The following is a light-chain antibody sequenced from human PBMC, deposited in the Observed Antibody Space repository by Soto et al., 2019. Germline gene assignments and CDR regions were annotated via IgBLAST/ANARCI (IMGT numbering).Light chain of an antibody. CDR3: SSYTRSSTLYVV. J-gene: IGLJ2*01. V-gene: IGLV2-14*01. CDR1: SSDVGGYNY. Sequence: QSALTQPASVSGSPGQSITISCTGTSSDVGGYNYVSWYQQQPGKAPKLMIYDVSNRPSGVSNRFSGSKSGNTASLTISGLQAEDEADHYCSSYTRSSTLYVVFGGGTKLTVL. CDR2: DVS.